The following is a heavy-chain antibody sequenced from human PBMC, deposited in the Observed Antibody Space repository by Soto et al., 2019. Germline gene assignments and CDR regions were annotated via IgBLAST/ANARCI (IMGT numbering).Heavy chain of an antibody. J-gene: IGHJ3*02. CDR3: ARAPYIVVVPAAMGVGAFDI. D-gene: IGHD2-2*01. CDR1: GGTFNSYT. V-gene: IGHV1-69*02. CDR2: IIPILGIA. Sequence: QVQLVQSGAEVKKPGSSVKVSCKASGGTFNSYTISWVRQAPGQGLEWMGRIIPILGIANYAQKFQGRVTITADHSTSTAYMELSSLRSDDTAVYYCARAPYIVVVPAAMGVGAFDIWGQGTMVTVSS.